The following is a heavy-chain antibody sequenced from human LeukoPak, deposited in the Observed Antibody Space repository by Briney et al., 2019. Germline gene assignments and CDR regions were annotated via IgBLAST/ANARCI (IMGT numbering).Heavy chain of an antibody. CDR1: GYSLTEIS. J-gene: IGHJ4*02. CDR2: FDPENVEA. Sequence: EASVTVSCKVPGYSLTEISMHWVRQAPGKGLEWMGGFDPENVEAIYARNFQGRVTMTADSSTGIAYMELRSLKSEDTAVYYCATWARGWGQGTLVTVSS. V-gene: IGHV1-24*01. CDR3: ATWARG.